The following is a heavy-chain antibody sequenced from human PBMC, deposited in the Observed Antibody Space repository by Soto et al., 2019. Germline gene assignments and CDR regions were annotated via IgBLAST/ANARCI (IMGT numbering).Heavy chain of an antibody. J-gene: IGHJ5*02. D-gene: IGHD2-2*01. CDR2: IIPIFGTA. CDR1: GGTFSSYA. Sequence: QVQLVQSGAEVKKPGSSVKVSRKASGGTFSSYAISWVRQAPGQGLEWMGGIIPIFGTANYAQKFQGRVTITADESTSTAYMELSSLRSEDTAVYYCARDLDCSSTSCLSWFDPWGQGTLVTVSS. V-gene: IGHV1-69*01. CDR3: ARDLDCSSTSCLSWFDP.